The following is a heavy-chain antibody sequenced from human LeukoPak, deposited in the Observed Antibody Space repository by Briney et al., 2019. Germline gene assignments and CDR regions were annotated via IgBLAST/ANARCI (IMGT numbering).Heavy chain of an antibody. CDR3: AKDGTLGYNYGFNFDY. Sequence: PGGSLRLSCAASGFTFSDYAMSWVRQAPGKGLEWVSAISGSGGSTFYADSVKGRFTISRDNSKNTLYLQMNSLRAEDTAVYYCAKDGTLGYNYGFNFDYWGQGTLVTVSS. CDR2: ISGSGGST. J-gene: IGHJ4*02. D-gene: IGHD5-18*01. CDR1: GFTFSDYA. V-gene: IGHV3-23*01.